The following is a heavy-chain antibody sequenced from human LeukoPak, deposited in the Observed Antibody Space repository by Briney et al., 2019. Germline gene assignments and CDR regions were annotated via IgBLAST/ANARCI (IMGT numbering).Heavy chain of an antibody. CDR2: ISDTGHAI. V-gene: IGHV3-48*02. J-gene: IGHJ4*02. D-gene: IGHD1-26*01. CDR3: ARDKIVGATNFDY. CDR1: GFTFSDYR. Sequence: GGSLRLSCAASGFTFSDYRMDWVRQAPGKGLEWVSYISDTGHAIYYADSVKGRFIISRDNAKNSLYLQMNSLRDEDTAVYYCARDKIVGATNFDYWGQGTLVTVSS.